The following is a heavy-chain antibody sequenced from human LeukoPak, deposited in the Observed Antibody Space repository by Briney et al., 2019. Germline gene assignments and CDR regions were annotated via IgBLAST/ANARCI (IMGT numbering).Heavy chain of an antibody. V-gene: IGHV4-39*07. CDR3: ARSNYDILTGYYQTDYFDY. Sequence: SETLSLTCTVSGGSITSSSYYWGWIRQPPGKGLEWIGTISYSGGTYYNPSLKSRVTISVDTSKNQFSLKLSSVTAADTAVYYCARSNYDILTGYYQTDYFDYWGQGTLVTVSS. CDR2: ISYSGGT. D-gene: IGHD3-9*01. CDR1: GGSITSSSYY. J-gene: IGHJ4*02.